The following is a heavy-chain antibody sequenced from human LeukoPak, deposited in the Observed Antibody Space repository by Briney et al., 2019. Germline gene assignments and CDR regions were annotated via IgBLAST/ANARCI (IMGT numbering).Heavy chain of an antibody. CDR3: ARQGDGYNYMTYYYYGMDV. Sequence: SETLSLTCTVSGGSISTYYWTWIRQPPGKGLEWIGYIYYSGNTNYNPSLKSRVTISLDTSKNQFSLRLSSVTAADTAVYYCARQGDGYNYMTYYYYGMDVWGQGTTVTVSS. D-gene: IGHD5-24*01. CDR1: GGSISTYY. V-gene: IGHV4-59*08. CDR2: IYYSGNT. J-gene: IGHJ6*02.